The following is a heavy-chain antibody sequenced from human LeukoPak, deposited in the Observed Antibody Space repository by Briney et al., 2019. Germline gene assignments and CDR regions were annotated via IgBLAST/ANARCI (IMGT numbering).Heavy chain of an antibody. CDR3: ARAIAYYDSSGYLRFGGFDY. Sequence: ASVKVSCKASGGTFSSYAISWVRQAPGQGLEWMGRIIPIFGTANYAQKFQGRVTITTDESTSTAYMELSSLRSEDTAVYYCARAIAYYDSSGYLRFGGFDYWGQETLVTVPS. CDR2: IIPIFGTA. J-gene: IGHJ4*02. V-gene: IGHV1-69*05. D-gene: IGHD3-22*01. CDR1: GGTFSSYA.